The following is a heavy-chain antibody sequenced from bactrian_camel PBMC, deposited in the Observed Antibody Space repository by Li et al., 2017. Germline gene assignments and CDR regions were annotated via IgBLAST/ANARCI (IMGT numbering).Heavy chain of an antibody. CDR3: AADIRPLGLRQTYGYGVDCGRDDEFRY. D-gene: IGHD3*01. J-gene: IGHJ6*01. CDR1: GLTRRNYC. Sequence: DVQLVESGGSSVQAGGSLRLSCEHSGLTRRNYCLGWFRQAPGKEREAIAAIDKRNGPTFYAESVKGRFSIAKDNANHTLYLQMNSLKPEDTATYYCAADIRPLGLRQTYGYGVDCGRDDEFRYWGQWTQVTV. CDR2: IDKRNGPT. V-gene: IGHV3S59*01.